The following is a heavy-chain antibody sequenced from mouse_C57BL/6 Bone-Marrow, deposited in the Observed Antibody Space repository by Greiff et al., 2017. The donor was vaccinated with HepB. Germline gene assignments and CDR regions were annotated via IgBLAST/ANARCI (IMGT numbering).Heavy chain of an antibody. V-gene: IGHV14-4*01. CDR2: IDPENGDT. D-gene: IGHD1-1*01. Sequence: EVKLMESGAELVRPGASVKLSCTASGFNIKDDYMHWVKQRPEQGLEWIGWIDPENGDTEYASKFQGKATITADTSSNTAYLQLSSLTSEDTAVYYCTTPPYYYGSRYYAMDYWGQGTSVTVSS. J-gene: IGHJ4*01. CDR3: TTPPYYYGSRYYAMDY. CDR1: GFNIKDDY.